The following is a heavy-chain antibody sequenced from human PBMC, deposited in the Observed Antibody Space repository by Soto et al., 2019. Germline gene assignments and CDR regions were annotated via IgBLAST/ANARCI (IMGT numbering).Heavy chain of an antibody. CDR1: GGTFSSYA. D-gene: IGHD6-19*01. CDR2: IIPIFGTA. V-gene: IGHV1-69*12. CDR3: ARAIAVAGPSAYYGMDV. J-gene: IGHJ6*02. Sequence: QVQLVQSGAEVKKPGSSVKVSCKASGGTFSSYAISWVRQAPGQGLEWMGGIIPIFGTANYAQKVQGRVTITANESTSTAYMELSSLRSEDTVVYYCARAIAVAGPSAYYGMDVWGQGTTVTVSS.